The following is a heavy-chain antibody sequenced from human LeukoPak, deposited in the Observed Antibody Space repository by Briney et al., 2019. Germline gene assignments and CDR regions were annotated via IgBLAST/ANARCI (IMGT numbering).Heavy chain of an antibody. Sequence: SGPTLVKATQTLTLTRTFSGFSLTTNGMCVSWIRQPPGKALEWLARIDWDGDNYYSTSLRTRLTIPKDTSKNQVVLTMTNMDPVDTATYYCARIMTTVTHDAFDIWGQGTMVTVSS. CDR3: ARIMTTVTHDAFDI. J-gene: IGHJ3*02. CDR1: GFSLTTNGMC. V-gene: IGHV2-70*11. D-gene: IGHD4-17*01. CDR2: IDWDGDN.